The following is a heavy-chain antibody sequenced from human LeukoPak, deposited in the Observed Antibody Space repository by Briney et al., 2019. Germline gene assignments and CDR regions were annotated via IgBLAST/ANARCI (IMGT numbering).Heavy chain of an antibody. CDR1: GYTFTTYG. CDR2: ISPYNDNP. D-gene: IGHD6-13*01. J-gene: IGHJ3*02. Sequence: ASVKVSCKASGYTFTTYGIVWLRQAPGEGIQWMGWISPYNDNPKYAQKLQGRVTMTADTSTSTAYMDLRSLRSDDTAVYYCAREMPAAAGSDAFDIWGQGTMVTVSS. V-gene: IGHV1-18*01. CDR3: AREMPAAAGSDAFDI.